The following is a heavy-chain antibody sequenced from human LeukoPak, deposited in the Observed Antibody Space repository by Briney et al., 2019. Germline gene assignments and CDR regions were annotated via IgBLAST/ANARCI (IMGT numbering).Heavy chain of an antibody. CDR3: AKDSGVVVVAANAFDI. CDR2: ISGSSIYI. D-gene: IGHD2-15*01. CDR1: GFTFSAYS. Sequence: TGGPLRLSCATSGFTFSAYSMNWVRQAPGKGLEWVSSISGSSIYINYADSVKGRFTISSDNAKNSLYLQMNSLRAEDTAVYYCAKDSGVVVVAANAFDIWGQGTMVTVSS. J-gene: IGHJ3*02. V-gene: IGHV3-21*01.